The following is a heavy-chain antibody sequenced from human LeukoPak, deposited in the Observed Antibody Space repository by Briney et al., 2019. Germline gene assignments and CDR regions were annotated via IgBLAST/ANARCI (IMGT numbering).Heavy chain of an antibody. D-gene: IGHD3-10*01. CDR3: ARDFRGHGELLPRASVYMDV. V-gene: IGHV1-2*02. J-gene: IGHJ6*03. Sequence: ASVKVSCKASGYTFTGYYMHWVRQAPGQGLEWMGWIDPNSGGTNYAQKFQGRVTMTRDTSISTAYMELSRLRSDDTAVYYCARDFRGHGELLPRASVYMDVWGKGTTVTVSS. CDR2: IDPNSGGT. CDR1: GYTFTGYY.